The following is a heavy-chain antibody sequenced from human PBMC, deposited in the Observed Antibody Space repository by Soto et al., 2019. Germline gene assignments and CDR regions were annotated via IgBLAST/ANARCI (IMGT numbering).Heavy chain of an antibody. D-gene: IGHD3-3*01. J-gene: IGHJ4*02. CDR2: IIPLFDSA. CDR3: AASTFQSGVSGYFHLDH. Sequence: QVHLVQSGTEVKKPGSSVKVSCKTSGDTFSNQAISWVRQAPGQGLEWMGGIIPLFDSASSAQSSHDRVTITADKFTNTVYMELRSLTSEDTAVYYCAASTFQSGVSGYFHLDHWGQGTLVTVSS. V-gene: IGHV1-69*06. CDR1: GDTFSNQA.